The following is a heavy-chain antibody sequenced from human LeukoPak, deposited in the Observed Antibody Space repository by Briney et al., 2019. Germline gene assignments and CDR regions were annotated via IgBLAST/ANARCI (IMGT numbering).Heavy chain of an antibody. Sequence: ASVKVSCKTSGYTFTDYYIHWMRQAPGPGLEWMGWINSNSGGTSYAQKFQGRVTLTRDTPTRTAFMELNRLTSDDTAVYYCARTSIAARRADFDYWGQGTVVTVSS. D-gene: IGHD6-6*01. J-gene: IGHJ4*02. CDR2: INSNSGGT. CDR3: ARTSIAARRADFDY. CDR1: GYTFTDYY. V-gene: IGHV1-2*02.